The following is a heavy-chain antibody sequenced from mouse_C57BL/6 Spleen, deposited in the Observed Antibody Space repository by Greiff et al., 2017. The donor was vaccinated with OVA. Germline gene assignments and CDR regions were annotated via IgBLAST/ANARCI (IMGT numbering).Heavy chain of an antibody. V-gene: IGHV5-4*01. CDR1: GFTFSSYA. CDR3: ARSYDGYSHFDY. CDR2: ISDGGSYT. Sequence: EVQRVESGGGLVKPGGSLKLSCAASGFTFSSYAMSWVRQTPEKRLEWVATISDGGSYTYYPDNVKGRFTISRDNAKNNLYLQMSHLKSEDTAMYYCARSYDGYSHFDYWGQGTTLTVSS. J-gene: IGHJ2*01. D-gene: IGHD2-3*01.